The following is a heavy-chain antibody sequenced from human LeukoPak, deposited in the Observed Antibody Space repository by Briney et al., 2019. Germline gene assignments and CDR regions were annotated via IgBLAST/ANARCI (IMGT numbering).Heavy chain of an antibody. D-gene: IGHD6-19*01. Sequence: GGCLRLSRVCSGFSLSSLSMNWVRQAPAKGPEWVSFISSDSSDINYVDSVKGRFTNSRDNTRNSLYLQMNNLRDEDTAVYYCASLPWLVRWIYYWGQGTLVTVSS. CDR2: ISSDSSDI. CDR1: GFSLSSLS. V-gene: IGHV3-21*06. CDR3: ASLPWLVRWIYY. J-gene: IGHJ4*02.